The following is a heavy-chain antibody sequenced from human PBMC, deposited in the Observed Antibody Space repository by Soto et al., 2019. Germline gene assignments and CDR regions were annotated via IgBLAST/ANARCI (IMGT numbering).Heavy chain of an antibody. CDR1: GGSIRSGGYY. Sequence: SETLSLTCTVSGGSIRSGGYYWSWIRQHPGKSLEWIGYMYYSGDTDYNPSLKSRVSISVDKSKNQLSLKLSSVTAADTAVYYCAKSRPYAYDSSGYGAFDIWGQGTMVTVSS. D-gene: IGHD3-22*01. J-gene: IGHJ3*02. CDR2: MYYSGDT. CDR3: AKSRPYAYDSSGYGAFDI. V-gene: IGHV4-31*03.